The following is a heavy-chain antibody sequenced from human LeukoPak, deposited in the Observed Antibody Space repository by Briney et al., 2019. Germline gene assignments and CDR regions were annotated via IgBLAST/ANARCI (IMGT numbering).Heavy chain of an antibody. CDR3: ARGRYFDWLFDY. CDR2: IYATGST. J-gene: IGHJ4*02. V-gene: IGHV4-4*07. D-gene: IGHD3-9*01. Sequence: SDTLSLTRTVSGYSMTSYYWSWIRQPAGKGLEWIGRIYATGSTDYNPSLKSRVTISRDTSKNEFSLILSSVTAADTAVYYCARGRYFDWLFDYWGQGTLVTVSS. CDR1: GYSMTSYY.